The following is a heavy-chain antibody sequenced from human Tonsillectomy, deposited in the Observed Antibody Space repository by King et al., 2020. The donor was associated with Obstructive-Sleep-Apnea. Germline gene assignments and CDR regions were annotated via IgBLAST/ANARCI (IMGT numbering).Heavy chain of an antibody. V-gene: IGHV3-15*01. CDR1: GFTFSNPW. CDR2: IKSKTDGGTT. Sequence: VQLVESGGGLVKPGGSLRLSCAASGFTFSNPWMSWVRQAPGKGLEWVGRIKSKTDGGTTDYAAPVKGRFIILRDDSKNTLYLQMNSLKTEDTAVYYCTTDGCSSTSCYDNWFDPWGQGTLVTVSS. D-gene: IGHD2-2*01. CDR3: TTDGCSSTSCYDNWFDP. J-gene: IGHJ5*02.